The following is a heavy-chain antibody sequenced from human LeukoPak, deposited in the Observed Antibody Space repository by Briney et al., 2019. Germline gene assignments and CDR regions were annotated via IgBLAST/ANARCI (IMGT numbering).Heavy chain of an antibody. CDR2: IKQDGSEK. J-gene: IGHJ6*04. CDR3: AELGITMIGGV. V-gene: IGHV3-7*01. Sequence: GGSLRLSCAASGFTCSSYWMSWVRQAPGKGLEWVANIKQDGSEKYYVDSVKGRFTISRDNAKNSLYLQMNSLRAEDTAVYYCAELGITMIGGVWGKGTTVTISS. D-gene: IGHD3-10*02. CDR1: GFTCSSYW.